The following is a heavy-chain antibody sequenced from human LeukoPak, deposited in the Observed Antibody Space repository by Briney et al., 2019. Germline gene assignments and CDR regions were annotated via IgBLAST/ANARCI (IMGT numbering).Heavy chain of an antibody. D-gene: IGHD1-1*01. Sequence: PGGSLRLSCAASEFTFTTYGMHWVRQAPGKGLEWVAFIYYDGSNIYYADYVKGRFTISRDIAKNKLYLQMDSLRAEDTAIYYCARDWKTNSFDYWGQGTLVTVSS. V-gene: IGHV3-33*01. J-gene: IGHJ4*02. CDR1: EFTFTTYG. CDR2: IYYDGSNI. CDR3: ARDWKTNSFDY.